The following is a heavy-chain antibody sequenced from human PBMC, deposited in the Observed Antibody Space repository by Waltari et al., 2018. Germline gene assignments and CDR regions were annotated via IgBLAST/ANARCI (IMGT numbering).Heavy chain of an antibody. J-gene: IGHJ4*02. V-gene: IGHV3-66*02. CDR1: GFTVSSTY. CDR3: ARESGSSGYDY. CDR2: IYSGGST. D-gene: IGHD1-26*01. Sequence: EVQLVESGGGLVQPGGSMRLSCAASGFTVSSTYMSWVRQAPGKGLEWVSVIYSGGSTYYADSVKGRFTISRDNSKNTLYLQMNSLRAEDTAVYYCARESGSSGYDYWGQGTLVTVSS.